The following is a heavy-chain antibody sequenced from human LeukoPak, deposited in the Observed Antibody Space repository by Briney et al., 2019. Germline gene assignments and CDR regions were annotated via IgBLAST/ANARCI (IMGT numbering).Heavy chain of an antibody. CDR1: GFXFGDYA. V-gene: IGHV3-49*04. CDR3: TRDVASSIVEGYYFDY. Sequence: GGSLRLSCTASGFXFGDYAISWVRQAPGKGLEWVGFIRSKAYGGTTEYAASVKGRFTISRDDSKSIAYLQMNSLKTEDTAVYYCTRDVASSIVEGYYFDYWGQGTLVTVSS. CDR2: IRSKAYGGTT. D-gene: IGHD3-22*01. J-gene: IGHJ4*02.